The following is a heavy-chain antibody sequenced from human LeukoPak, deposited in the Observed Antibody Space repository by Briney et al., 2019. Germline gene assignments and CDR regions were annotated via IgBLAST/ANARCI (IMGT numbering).Heavy chain of an antibody. CDR2: IKQDGSEK. V-gene: IGHV3-7*03. CDR3: AKVSRSVIWYFDL. Sequence: GGSLRLSCAASGFTFSSYWMSWVRQAPGKGLEWVANIKQDGSEKYYVDSVKGRFTISRDNAKNSLYLQMNSLRAEDTAIYYCAKVSRSVIWYFDLRGRGTLVTVSS. CDR1: GFTFSSYW. D-gene: IGHD3-3*01. J-gene: IGHJ2*01.